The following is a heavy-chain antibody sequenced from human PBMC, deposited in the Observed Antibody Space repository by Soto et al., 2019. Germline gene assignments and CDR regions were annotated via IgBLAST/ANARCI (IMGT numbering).Heavy chain of an antibody. Sequence: PGGSLRLSCAASGFTFSSYAMSWVRQAPGKGLEWVSAISGSGGSTYYADSVKGRFTISRDNSKNTLYLQMNSLRAEDTAVYYCAKSQIYDFWSGSGLDYWGQGTLVTVSS. V-gene: IGHV3-23*01. CDR1: GFTFSSYA. CDR2: ISGSGGST. D-gene: IGHD3-3*01. CDR3: AKSQIYDFWSGSGLDY. J-gene: IGHJ4*02.